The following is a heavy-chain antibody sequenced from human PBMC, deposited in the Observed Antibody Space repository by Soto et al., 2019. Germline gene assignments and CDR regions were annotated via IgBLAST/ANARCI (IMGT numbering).Heavy chain of an antibody. CDR2: IYYSGST. CDR3: ARAVEWCGGDCYPSIFDE. D-gene: IGHD2-21*02. V-gene: IGHV4-31*03. J-gene: IGHJ4*02. CDR1: GDSISSGGYY. Sequence: SEPLSLTFTVSGDSISSGGYYWSWIRQHPGKGLEWIGYIYYSGSTYYNPSLKSRVTISVDTSKNQFSLKLSSVTAADTAVYYCARAVEWCGGDCYPSIFDEWGKRNLVTV.